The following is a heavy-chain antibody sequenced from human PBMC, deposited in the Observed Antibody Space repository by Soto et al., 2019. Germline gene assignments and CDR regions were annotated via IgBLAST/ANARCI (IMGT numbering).Heavy chain of an antibody. Sequence: PGESLKISCKGSGYSFTTHWIGWVRQMPGKGLEWMGIIYPGDSDTRYSPSFQGQVTMSADNSISTAYLQWSSLKASDTPIYYCARQYCTRTSCYLDPWGQGTRVTVS. CDR3: ARQYCTRTSCYLDP. CDR1: GYSFTTHW. D-gene: IGHD2-2*01. V-gene: IGHV5-51*01. CDR2: IYPGDSDT. J-gene: IGHJ5*02.